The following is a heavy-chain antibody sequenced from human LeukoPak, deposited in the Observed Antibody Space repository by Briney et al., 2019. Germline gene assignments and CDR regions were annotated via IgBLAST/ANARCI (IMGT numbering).Heavy chain of an antibody. J-gene: IGHJ4*02. CDR3: ARDAGGLFDY. D-gene: IGHD3-10*01. V-gene: IGHV4-59*01. CDR1: GGSISRYY. CDR2: IYYSGST. Sequence: SETLSLTCTVSGGSISRYYCSWSRQPPGKGLEWSGYIYYSGSTNYNPSLKSRVTISVDTSKNQFSLKLSSVTAADTAVYYCARDAGGLFDYWGQGTLVTVSS.